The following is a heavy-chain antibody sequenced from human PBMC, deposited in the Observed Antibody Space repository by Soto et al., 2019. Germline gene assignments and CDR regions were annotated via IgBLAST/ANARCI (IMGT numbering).Heavy chain of an antibody. CDR2: IIPILDIP. D-gene: IGHD3-9*01. J-gene: IGHJ4*02. CDR1: GGTFSSYT. V-gene: IGHV1-69*08. Sequence: QVQLVQSGAEVKKPGSSVKVSCKASGGTFSSYTISWVRQAPGQGLEWMGRIIPILDIPDYAQNFQGRVTITADKSTRTVYMDLSSLRSEDTAVYYCATDGDILNGYIDYWGQGTLVTVSS. CDR3: ATDGDILNGYIDY.